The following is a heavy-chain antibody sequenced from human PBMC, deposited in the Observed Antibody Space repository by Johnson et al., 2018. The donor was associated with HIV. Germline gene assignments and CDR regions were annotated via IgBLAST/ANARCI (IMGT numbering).Heavy chain of an antibody. J-gene: IGHJ3*02. CDR2: IRYDGSGE. V-gene: IGHV3-30*02. CDR3: AKDGKTYYNFWSGFDAFDI. CDR1: GFTFSSYD. Sequence: QVQLVESGGGVVQPGGSLRLSCAASGFTFSSYDMHWVRQAPGKGLEWVAFIRYDGSGEYYADSVKGRFTISRDNSKNTFYLQMNSLRAEDAAVYYCAKDGKTYYNFWSGFDAFDIWGQGTMVTVSS. D-gene: IGHD3-3*01.